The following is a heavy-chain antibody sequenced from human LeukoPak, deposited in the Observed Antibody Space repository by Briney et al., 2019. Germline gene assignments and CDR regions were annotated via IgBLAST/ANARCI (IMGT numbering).Heavy chain of an antibody. D-gene: IGHD3-16*01. CDR3: AGVEGGDWFDP. CDR1: GFTFSSYG. V-gene: IGHV3-30*02. Sequence: GGSLRLSCAASGFTFSSYGMHWVRQAPGKGLEGVAFIRYDGSNTYYADSVKGRFTISRDNSKNTLYLQMSSLRPDDTAVYYCAGVEGGDWFDPWGQGTLVTVSS. J-gene: IGHJ5*02. CDR2: IRYDGSNT.